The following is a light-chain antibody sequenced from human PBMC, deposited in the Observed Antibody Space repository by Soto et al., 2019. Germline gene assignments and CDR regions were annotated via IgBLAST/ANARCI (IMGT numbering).Light chain of an antibody. CDR3: GTWDSSLSAAV. V-gene: IGLV1-51*02. CDR1: SSNIGNNY. Sequence: QSVLTQPPSVSAAPGQKVTISCSGSSSNIGNNYVSWYQQLPGTAPKLLIYENNKRPSGIPDRFSGSKSGTSATLGITGLQTGYEADYYCGTWDSSLSAAVFGGGTQLTVL. J-gene: IGLJ7*01. CDR2: ENN.